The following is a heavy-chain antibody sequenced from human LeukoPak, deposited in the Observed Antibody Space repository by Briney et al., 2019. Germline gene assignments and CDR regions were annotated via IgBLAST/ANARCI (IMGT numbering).Heavy chain of an antibody. J-gene: IGHJ4*02. CDR1: RFTIVTYS. V-gene: IGHV3-21*01. Sequence: GGSLRLSCAASRFTIVTYSMSWVRQAPGKGLEWVSTMNSDGGYIVYADSVKGRFTISKDNAKNSLYLQMNSLRADDTAVYYCARDNAGWSRDYWGQGTLVTVSS. CDR2: MNSDGGYI. CDR3: ARDNAGWSRDY. D-gene: IGHD6-19*01.